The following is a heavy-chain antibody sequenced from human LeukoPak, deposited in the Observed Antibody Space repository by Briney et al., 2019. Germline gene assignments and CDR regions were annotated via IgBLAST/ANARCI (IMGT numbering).Heavy chain of an antibody. CDR3: ARVAGAYYDSSGYYFDS. CDR2: ISYDGSNK. D-gene: IGHD3-22*01. J-gene: IGHJ4*02. Sequence: PGGSLRLSCAASGFTFSSYAMHWVRQAPGKGLEWVAIISYDGSNKYYADSVKGRFTISRDNSKNTLYLQMNSLRAEDTAVYYCARVAGAYYDSSGYYFDSWGQGTLVTVSS. V-gene: IGHV3-30-3*01. CDR1: GFTFSSYA.